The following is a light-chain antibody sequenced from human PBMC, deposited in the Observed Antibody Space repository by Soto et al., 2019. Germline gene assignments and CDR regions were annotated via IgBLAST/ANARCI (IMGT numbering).Light chain of an antibody. CDR1: NIDIGTSVY. V-gene: IGLV2-14*03. CDR2: DVS. J-gene: IGLJ7*01. Sequence: QSALTQPASVSGSPGQSITISCTGTNIDIGTSVYCYQQHPGKAPRLMFYDVSNRPSGLSNRFPSSKSDNTASLTIAGLHAEDDADYYCTSYIGNSRVFGGGTQLTVL. CDR3: TSYIGNSRV.